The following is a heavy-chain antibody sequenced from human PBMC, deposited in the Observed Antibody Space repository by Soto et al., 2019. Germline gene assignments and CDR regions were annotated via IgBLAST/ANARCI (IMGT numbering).Heavy chain of an antibody. J-gene: IGHJ6*02. D-gene: IGHD2-8*02. CDR2: IIPILGIA. V-gene: IGHV1-69*08. CDR3: ARDPPGGMDV. Sequence: QVQLVQSGAEVKKPGSSVKVSCKASGGTFSSYTISWVRQAPGQGLEWMGRIIPILGIANYAQKFQGRVXMXVDKATSTAYMELSSLRSEDTAVYYCARDPPGGMDVWGQGTTVTVSS. CDR1: GGTFSSYT.